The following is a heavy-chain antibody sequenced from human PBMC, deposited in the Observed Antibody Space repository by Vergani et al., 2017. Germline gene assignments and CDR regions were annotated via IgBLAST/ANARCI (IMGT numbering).Heavy chain of an antibody. D-gene: IGHD6-19*01. V-gene: IGHV4-31*03. CDR1: GYSISSGVYY. CDR3: ASDTHSGQRADR. Sequence: QVQLQESGPGLVKPSQTLSLTCSVSGYSISSGVYYWNWIRQHPGKGLEWIGYIYSTGSTHHNPSLRRRINMSVETSKNQLSLKLKSVTAADSAVYYCASDTHSGQRADRWGQGILVTV. J-gene: IGHJ5*02. CDR2: IYSTGST.